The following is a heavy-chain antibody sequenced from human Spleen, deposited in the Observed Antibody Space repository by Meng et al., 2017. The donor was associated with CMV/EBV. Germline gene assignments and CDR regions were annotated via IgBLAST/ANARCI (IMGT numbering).Heavy chain of an antibody. D-gene: IGHD2-2*01. CDR3: ARENRGCSSTSCRLSPKGLDAFDI. CDR2: INYSGST. Sequence: GSLRLSCTVSGDSISSSNYYWGWIRQPPGKGLEWIGNINYSGSTYYNPSLKSRVTISVDTSKNQFSLKLSSVTAADTAVYYCARENRGCSSTSCRLSPKGLDAFDIWGQGTMVTVSS. J-gene: IGHJ3*02. V-gene: IGHV4-39*07. CDR1: GDSISSSNYY.